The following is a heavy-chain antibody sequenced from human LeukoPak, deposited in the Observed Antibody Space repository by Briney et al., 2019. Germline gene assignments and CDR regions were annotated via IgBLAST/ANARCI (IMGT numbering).Heavy chain of an antibody. CDR3: AREEYYGSGSYRYYYYYMDV. CDR1: GYTFTSYG. CDR2: ISAYNGNT. J-gene: IGHJ6*03. Sequence: VASVKVSCKASGYTFTSYGISWVRQAPGQGLEWMGWISAYNGNTNYAQKLQGRVTMTTDTSTSTAYMELRSLRSDDTAVYYRAREEYYGSGSYRYYYYYMDVWGKGTTVTVSS. V-gene: IGHV1-18*01. D-gene: IGHD3-10*01.